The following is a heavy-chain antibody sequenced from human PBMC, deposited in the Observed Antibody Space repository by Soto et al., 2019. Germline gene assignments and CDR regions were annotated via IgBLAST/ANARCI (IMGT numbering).Heavy chain of an antibody. Sequence: PGESLKISCKGSGYSFTSYWIGWVRQMPGKGLEWMGIIYPGDSDTRYSPSFQGQVTISADKSISTAYLQWSSLKASDTAMYYCARRAHLLRYFDWLKRDQKTGRYYGMDVWGQGTTVTVSS. CDR2: IYPGDSDT. CDR1: GYSFTSYW. V-gene: IGHV5-51*01. D-gene: IGHD3-9*01. J-gene: IGHJ6*02. CDR3: ARRAHLLRYFDWLKRDQKTGRYYGMDV.